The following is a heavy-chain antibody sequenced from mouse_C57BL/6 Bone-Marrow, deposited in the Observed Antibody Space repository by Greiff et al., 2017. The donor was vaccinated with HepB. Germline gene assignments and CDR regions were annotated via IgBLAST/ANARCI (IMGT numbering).Heavy chain of an antibody. CDR1: GFNIKDDY. V-gene: IGHV14-4*01. CDR2: IDPENGDT. D-gene: IGHD1-1*02. J-gene: IGHJ2*01. CDR3: TRWDYFDY. Sequence: DVQLQESGAELVRPGASVKLSCTASGFNIKDDYMHWVKQRPEQGLEWIGWIDPENGDTEYASKFQGKATITADTSSNTAYLQLSSLTSEDTAVYYCTRWDYFDYWGHGTTLTVSS.